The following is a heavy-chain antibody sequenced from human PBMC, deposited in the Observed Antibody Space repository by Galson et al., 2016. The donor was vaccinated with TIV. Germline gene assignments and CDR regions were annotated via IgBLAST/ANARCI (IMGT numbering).Heavy chain of an antibody. CDR3: ARGGHYALDV. J-gene: IGHJ6*02. V-gene: IGHV1-69*13. D-gene: IGHD3-16*01. CDR1: GYTFAIYA. CDR2: IVPLSGT. Sequence: SVKVSCKASGYTFAIYAMHWVRQAPGQGLEWMGGIVPLSGTNYAKKFQGRVTVTADEATKTTYMDLSGLRSDDTAVYYCARGGHYALDVWGQGTAVTVSS.